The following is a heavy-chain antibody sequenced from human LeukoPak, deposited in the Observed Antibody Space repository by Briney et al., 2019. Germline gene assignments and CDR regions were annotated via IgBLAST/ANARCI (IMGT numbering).Heavy chain of an antibody. V-gene: IGHV5-51*01. CDR3: ARPYCGGDCYPGAEYFQH. CDR1: GYSFTSYW. D-gene: IGHD2-21*02. Sequence: PGESLKISCKGSGYSFTSYWIGWVRQMPGKGLEWMGIIYPGDSDTRYSPSFQGQVTISADKSISTAYLQWSSLKASDTAMYYCARPYCGGDCYPGAEYFQHWGQGTLVTVSS. J-gene: IGHJ1*01. CDR2: IYPGDSDT.